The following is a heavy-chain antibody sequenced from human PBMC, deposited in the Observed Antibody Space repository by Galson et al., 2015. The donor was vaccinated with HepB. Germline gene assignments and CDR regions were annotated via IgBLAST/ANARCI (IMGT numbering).Heavy chain of an antibody. CDR1: GFTFSSYA. CDR2: ISYDGSNK. CDR3: ARSKLYPAAKRAYSGSLYYFDY. Sequence: SLRLSCAASGFTFSSYAMHWVRQAPGKGLEWVAVISYDGSNKYYADSVKGRFTISRDNSKNTLYLQMNSLRAEDTAVYYCARSKLYPAAKRAYSGSLYYFDYGGQGPLVTVSS. V-gene: IGHV3-30*04. J-gene: IGHJ4*02. D-gene: IGHD1-26*01.